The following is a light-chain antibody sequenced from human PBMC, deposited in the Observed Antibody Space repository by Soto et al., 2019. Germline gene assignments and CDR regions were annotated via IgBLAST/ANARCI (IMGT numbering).Light chain of an antibody. CDR3: ISYAVTTSYV. J-gene: IGLJ1*01. CDR2: EVD. CDR1: SSDVGGYNF. Sequence: QSVLPQPPSASGSPGQSVTISCTGTSSDVGGYNFVSWYQQHPGKAPKLMIYEVDKRPSGVPDRFSGSKSGNTASLTVSGLQAEDEADYYCISYAVTTSYVFGTGTKVTV. V-gene: IGLV2-8*01.